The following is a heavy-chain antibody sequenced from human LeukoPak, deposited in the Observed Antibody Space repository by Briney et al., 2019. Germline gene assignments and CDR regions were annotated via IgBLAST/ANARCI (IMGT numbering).Heavy chain of an antibody. D-gene: IGHD3-16*01. J-gene: IGHJ4*02. V-gene: IGHV1-8*02. Sequence: ASVKVSCKASGYTFTNYDINWVRQATGQGLEWMGWMNPNSGSTGYAQKLQGRVTMTTDTSTSTAYMELRSLRSDDTAVYYCARGGASGGFDYWGQGTLVTVSS. CDR2: MNPNSGST. CDR3: ARGGASGGFDY. CDR1: GYTFTNYD.